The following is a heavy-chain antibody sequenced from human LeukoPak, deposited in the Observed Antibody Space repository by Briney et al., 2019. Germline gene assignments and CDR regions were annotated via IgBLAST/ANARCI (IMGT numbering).Heavy chain of an antibody. D-gene: IGHD3-22*01. CDR1: GYTFTSYY. V-gene: IGHV1-46*01. J-gene: IGHJ1*01. CDR2: INPSGGST. Sequence: ASVKVSCKASGYTFTSYYMRWLRQAPGPGLEWMGIINPSGGSTSYAQKFQGRVTMTRDMSTSTVYMELSSLRSEDTAVYYCARDEARITMIVVVTGYFQHWGQGTLVTVSS. CDR3: ARDEARITMIVVVTGYFQH.